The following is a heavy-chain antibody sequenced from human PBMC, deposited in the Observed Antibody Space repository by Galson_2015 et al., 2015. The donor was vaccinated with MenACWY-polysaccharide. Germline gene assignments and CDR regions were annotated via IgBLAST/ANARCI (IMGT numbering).Heavy chain of an antibody. D-gene: IGHD3-3*01. CDR1: GFTFPSYS. CDR3: AKDSTDFWSVAGRFNH. Sequence: SLRLSCAASGFTFPSYSMSWVRQAPGKGLEWVSAIRSSGTNTYYADSVKGRFTISRDNSKNTLYLQMNSLRAEDTAVYYCAKDSTDFWSVAGRFNHWGQETLVTVSS. J-gene: IGHJ5*02. V-gene: IGHV3-23*01. CDR2: IRSSGTNT.